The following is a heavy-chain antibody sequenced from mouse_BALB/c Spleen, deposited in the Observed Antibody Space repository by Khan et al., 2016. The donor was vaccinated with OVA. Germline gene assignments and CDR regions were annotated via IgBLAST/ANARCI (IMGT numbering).Heavy chain of an antibody. D-gene: IGHD2-14*01. CDR1: GYTFTSYT. CDR3: GRDGAYHRNGGWFAY. CDR2: INPRNDYT. V-gene: IGHV1-4*01. Sequence: QVQLKESGAELARPGASVKMSCKASGYTFTSYTIHWIKKRPGKGLEWIGYINPRNDYTNYNQKFKDKATMTTDKSSTPAYLRLSILTADDSAVYNCGRDGAYHRNGGWFAYWGQGTLVTVSA. J-gene: IGHJ3*01.